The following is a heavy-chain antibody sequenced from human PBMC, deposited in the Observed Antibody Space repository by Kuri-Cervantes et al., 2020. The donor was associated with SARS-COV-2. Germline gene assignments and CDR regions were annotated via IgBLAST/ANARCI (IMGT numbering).Heavy chain of an antibody. J-gene: IGHJ4*02. CDR2: IKQDGSEK. CDR3: AKAAFLKLPDY. CDR1: GFTFSISW. V-gene: IGHV3-7*01. D-gene: IGHD3-3*01. Sequence: GSLRLSCGVSGFTFSISWMTWVRQAPGKGLEWVANIKQDGSEKYYVDSVKGRFTISRDNVKNSLYLQMNSLRAEDTAVYYCAKAAFLKLPDYWGQGTLVTVSS.